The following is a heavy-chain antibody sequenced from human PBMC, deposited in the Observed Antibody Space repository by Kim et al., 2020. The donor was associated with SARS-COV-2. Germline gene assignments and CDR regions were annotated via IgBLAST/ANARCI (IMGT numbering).Heavy chain of an antibody. CDR2: VYHSGST. D-gene: IGHD3-22*01. Sequence: SETLSLSCTVSGGSISNSFNYWGWIRQRPGKGLEWMGSVYHSGSTYDSPSLKSRVTVSVDTSKNQFSLKVTSVTAADTAVYFCARLPHDSSGYVDCWGQGILVTVSS. V-gene: IGHV4-39*01. CDR1: GGSISNSFNY. CDR3: ARLPHDSSGYVDC. J-gene: IGHJ4*02.